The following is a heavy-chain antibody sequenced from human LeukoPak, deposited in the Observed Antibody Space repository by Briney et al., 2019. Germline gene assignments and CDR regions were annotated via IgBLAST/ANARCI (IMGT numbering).Heavy chain of an antibody. J-gene: IGHJ6*03. V-gene: IGHV1-18*01. Sequence: VASVKVSCKASGYTFTSYGISWVRQAPGQGLEWMGWISAYIGNTNYAQKLQGRVTMTTDTSTSTAYMELRSLRSDDTAVYYCARDFGSYGSGSYYYYYMDVWGKGTTVTISS. CDR2: ISAYIGNT. CDR3: ARDFGSYGSGSYYYYYMDV. D-gene: IGHD3-10*01. CDR1: GYTFTSYG.